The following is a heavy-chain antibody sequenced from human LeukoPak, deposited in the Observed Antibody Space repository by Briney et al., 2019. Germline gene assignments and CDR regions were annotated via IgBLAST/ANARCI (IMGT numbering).Heavy chain of an antibody. J-gene: IGHJ4*02. V-gene: IGHV4-31*03. CDR3: ARDYGSGSYYNLFYFDY. CDR2: IYYSGST. D-gene: IGHD3-10*01. Sequence: PSQTLSLTCTVSGGSISSGGYYWRWIRQQPGKGLEWIGYIYYSGSTYYNPSLKSRVTISVDTSKNQFSLKLSSVTAADTAVYYCARDYGSGSYYNLFYFDYWGQGTLVTVSS. CDR1: GGSISSGGYY.